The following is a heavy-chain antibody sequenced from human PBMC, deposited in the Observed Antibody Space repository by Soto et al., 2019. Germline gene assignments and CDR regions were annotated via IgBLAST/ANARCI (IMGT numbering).Heavy chain of an antibody. V-gene: IGHV4-30-2*05. J-gene: IGHJ4*02. Sequence: SETLSLTCDVSGDTISTGCYTWAWIRQPPGKALEWIGHTYHSGNTYYNPSLKNRVIISVDTSKNQFSLNLSSVTAADTAVYYCARWVEVSLDYFDYWGQGTLVTVSS. CDR1: GDTISTGCYT. CDR3: ARWVEVSLDYFDY. D-gene: IGHD2-15*01. CDR2: TYHSGNT.